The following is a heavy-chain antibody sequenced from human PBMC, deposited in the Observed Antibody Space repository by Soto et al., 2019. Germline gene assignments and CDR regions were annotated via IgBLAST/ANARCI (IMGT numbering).Heavy chain of an antibody. CDR1: GFTFSSYG. V-gene: IGHV3-30*18. Sequence: PGGSLRLSCAASGFTFSSYGMHWVRQAPGKGLEWVAVISYDGSNKYYADSVKGRFTISRDNSKDTLYLQMNSLRAEDTAVYYCAKLTEVRSVFDYWGQGTLVTVSS. D-gene: IGHD3-16*01. CDR3: AKLTEVRSVFDY. CDR2: ISYDGSNK. J-gene: IGHJ4*02.